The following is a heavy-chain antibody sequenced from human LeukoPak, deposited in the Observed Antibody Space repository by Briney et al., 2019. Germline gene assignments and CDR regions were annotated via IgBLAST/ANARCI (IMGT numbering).Heavy chain of an antibody. D-gene: IGHD4-17*01. CDR2: IYYSGTT. Sequence: SETLSLTCTVSGGPISSSTYFWGWIRQPPGKGLEWIGSIYYSGTTYYNPSLKSRVTISVDKSKNQFSLKLSSVTAADTAVYYCARASHDYGDYSHFDYWGQGTLVTVSS. CDR1: GGPISSSTYF. V-gene: IGHV4-39*07. J-gene: IGHJ4*02. CDR3: ARASHDYGDYSHFDY.